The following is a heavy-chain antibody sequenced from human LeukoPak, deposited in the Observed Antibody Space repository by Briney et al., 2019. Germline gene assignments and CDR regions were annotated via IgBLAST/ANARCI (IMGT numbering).Heavy chain of an antibody. J-gene: IGHJ4*02. CDR2: INPNSGGT. Sequence: ASMSVSYRASGYTFTVYYMQGVRQARGQGREGMGWINPNSGGTNYAQKFQGSVTMTSDTSISTAYMELSRLRSDDTAVYYCARDYYYVWGSYRQIYYFDYWGQGTLVTVSS. CDR1: GYTFTVYY. V-gene: IGHV1-2*02. CDR3: ARDYYYVWGSYRQIYYFDY. D-gene: IGHD3-16*02.